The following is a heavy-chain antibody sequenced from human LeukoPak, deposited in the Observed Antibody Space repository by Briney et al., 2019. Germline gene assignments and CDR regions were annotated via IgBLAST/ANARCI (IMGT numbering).Heavy chain of an antibody. CDR3: ARVTPLRFFDY. Sequence: PSETLSLTCAVYGGSFSGYYWSWIRQPPGKGLEWIGEINHSGSTNYNPSLKSRVTISVDTSKNQFSLKLSSVTAADAAVYYCARVTPLRFFDYWGQGTLVTVSS. CDR2: INHSGST. CDR1: GGSFSGYY. V-gene: IGHV4-34*01. J-gene: IGHJ4*02. D-gene: IGHD4-17*01.